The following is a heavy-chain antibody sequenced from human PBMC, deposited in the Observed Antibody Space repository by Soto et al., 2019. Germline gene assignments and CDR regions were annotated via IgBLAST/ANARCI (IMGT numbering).Heavy chain of an antibody. D-gene: IGHD3-10*01. J-gene: IGHJ4*02. Sequence: QVQLVQSGAEVKKPGSSVKVSCKASGGIFSTYAISWLRQAPGQGLEWMGGIIPIFGTPNYAQRFQGRVTITADESTTTSYIELSRRISDDTAVYYCARDRDDYGSGNYYNRIDFWGQGTLVTVSS. CDR3: ARDRDDYGSGNYYNRIDF. V-gene: IGHV1-69*01. CDR2: IIPIFGTP. CDR1: GGIFSTYA.